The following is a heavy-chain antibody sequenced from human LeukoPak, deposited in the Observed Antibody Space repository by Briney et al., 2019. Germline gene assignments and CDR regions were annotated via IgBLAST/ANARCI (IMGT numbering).Heavy chain of an antibody. Sequence: GESLTISCQASGYSFTNYWITWVRQVPGKGLEWMGRIDPGDSATNYGPSFQGHVIISADRSTTTAYLHFNSLEASDPALYYCARPSGWSGYDIWGQGTMVIVSS. CDR3: ARPSGWSGYDI. CDR1: GYSFTNYW. D-gene: IGHD6-19*01. V-gene: IGHV5-10-1*01. CDR2: IDPGDSAT. J-gene: IGHJ3*02.